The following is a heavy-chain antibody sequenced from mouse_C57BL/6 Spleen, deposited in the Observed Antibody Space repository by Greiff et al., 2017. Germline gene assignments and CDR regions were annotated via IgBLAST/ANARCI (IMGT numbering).Heavy chain of an antibody. D-gene: IGHD3-3*01. CDR1: GSSFNTYA. CDR2: ISSKSNNYAT. J-gene: IGHJ3*01. Sequence: EVMLVESGGGLVQPKGSLKLSCAASGSSFNTYAMNWVRQDPGKGLEWVARISSKSNNYATYYADSVKDRFTISRDDSETMLYLQMNNLKTEDTAMYYWVRDRGTGFAYWGQGTLVTVSA. V-gene: IGHV10-1*01. CDR3: VRDRGTGFAY.